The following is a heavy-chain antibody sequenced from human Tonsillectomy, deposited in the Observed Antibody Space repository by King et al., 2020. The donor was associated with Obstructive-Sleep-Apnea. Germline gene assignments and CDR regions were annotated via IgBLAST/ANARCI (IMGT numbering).Heavy chain of an antibody. CDR2: ISGSGRTT. D-gene: IGHD6-13*01. J-gene: IGHJ4*02. CDR1: GFTFSSYA. CDR3: AKGTSSWYYFDY. V-gene: IGHV3-23*04. Sequence: VQLVESGGGLVQPGGSLRLSCAASGFTFSSYAMSWVRQAPGKGLEWVSAISGSGRTTYYADSVRGRFTISRDNSKNTLYLQMNSLRAEDTAVYYCAKGTSSWYYFDYWGQGTLVTVSS.